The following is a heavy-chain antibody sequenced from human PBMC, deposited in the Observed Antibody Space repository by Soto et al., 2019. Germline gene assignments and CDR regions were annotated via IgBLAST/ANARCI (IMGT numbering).Heavy chain of an antibody. CDR3: ARLVGDYYYYMDV. D-gene: IGHD2-15*01. Sequence: GGSLRLSCAASGFTVSSNYMSWVRQAPGKGLEWVSVIYSGGSTYYADSVKGRFTISRDNSKNTLYLQMNSLRAEDTTVYYCARLVGDYYYYMDVWGKGTTVTVSS. CDR2: IYSGGST. CDR1: GFTVSSNY. V-gene: IGHV3-66*01. J-gene: IGHJ6*03.